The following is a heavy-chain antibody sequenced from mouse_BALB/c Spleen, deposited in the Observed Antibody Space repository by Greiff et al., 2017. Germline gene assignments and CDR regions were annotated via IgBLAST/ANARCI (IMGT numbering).Heavy chain of an antibody. CDR2: ISSGGSYT. CDR1: GFTFSSYT. CDR3: TRDRDYGSSYPYFDY. J-gene: IGHJ2*01. Sequence: EVMLVESGGGLVKPGGSLKLSCAASGFTFSSYTMSWVRQTPEKRLEWVATISSGGSYTYYPDSVKGRFTISRDNAKNTLYLQMSSLKSEDTAMYYCTRDRDYGSSYPYFDYWGQGTTLTVSS. V-gene: IGHV5-6-4*01. D-gene: IGHD1-1*01.